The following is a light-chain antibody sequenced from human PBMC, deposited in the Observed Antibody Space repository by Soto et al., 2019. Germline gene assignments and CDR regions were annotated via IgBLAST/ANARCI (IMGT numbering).Light chain of an antibody. V-gene: IGKV2-28*01. J-gene: IGKJ1*01. CDR3: MQTHQTRT. CDR1: ESLLRSNGHNY. Sequence: EIVVTQSPLSLPVTPGEPASISCRSSESLLRSNGHNYLDWYVQKPGQSPQLLIYLGSHRASGVPDRFSGSGSGTYFTLQISRVEADYVGVYYCMQTHQTRTFGQRTKVEIK. CDR2: LGS.